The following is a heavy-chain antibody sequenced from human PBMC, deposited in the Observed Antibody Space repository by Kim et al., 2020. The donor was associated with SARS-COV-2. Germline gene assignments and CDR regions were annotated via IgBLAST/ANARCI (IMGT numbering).Heavy chain of an antibody. V-gene: IGHV3-9*01. CDR1: GFTFDDYA. D-gene: IGHD5-18*01. CDR3: AKANSFTAMANWYFDL. Sequence: GGSLRLSCAASGFTFDDYAMHWVRQAPGKGLEWVSGISWNSGSIGYADSVKGRFTISRDNAKNSLYLQMNSLRAEDTALYYCAKANSFTAMANWYFDLWG. CDR2: ISWNSGSI. J-gene: IGHJ2*01.